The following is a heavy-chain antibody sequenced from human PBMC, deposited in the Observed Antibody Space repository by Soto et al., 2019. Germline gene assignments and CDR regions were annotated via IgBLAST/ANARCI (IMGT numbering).Heavy chain of an antibody. CDR3: AREIVVVPAGGSGWFDP. Sequence: PSETLSLTCTVSGGSISSYHWSWIRQPPGKGLEWIGYIYYSGSTNYNPSLKSRVTISVDTSKNQFSLKLSSVTAADTAVYYCAREIVVVPAGGSGWFDPWGQGTLVTVSS. D-gene: IGHD2-2*01. J-gene: IGHJ5*02. CDR2: IYYSGST. V-gene: IGHV4-59*01. CDR1: GGSISSYH.